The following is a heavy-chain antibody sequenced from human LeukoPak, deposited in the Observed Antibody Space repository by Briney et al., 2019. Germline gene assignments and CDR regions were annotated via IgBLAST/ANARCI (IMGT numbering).Heavy chain of an antibody. D-gene: IGHD3-10*01. CDR1: GGTFSSYA. CDR2: IIPIFGTA. Sequence: GSSVKVSCKASGGTFSSYAISWVRQAPGQGLEWMGGIIPIFGTANYAQKFQGRVTITADESTSTAYMELSSLRSEDTAVYYCARDDVSYYYGSGTIPSHGWFDPWGQGTLVTVSS. J-gene: IGHJ5*02. CDR3: ARDDVSYYYGSGTIPSHGWFDP. V-gene: IGHV1-69*01.